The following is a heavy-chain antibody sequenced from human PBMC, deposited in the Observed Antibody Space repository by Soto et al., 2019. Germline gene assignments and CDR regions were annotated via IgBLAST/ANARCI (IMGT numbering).Heavy chain of an antibody. CDR3: ASCGGDCYSGWFFDL. D-gene: IGHD2-21*02. Sequence: ASVKVSCKASGGTFSSYAISWVRQAPGQGLEWMGGIIPIFGTANYVQKFQGRVTITADESTSTAYMELSSLRSEDTAVYYCASCGGDCYSGWFFDLWGRGTLVTVSS. CDR1: GGTFSSYA. CDR2: IIPIFGTA. V-gene: IGHV1-69*13. J-gene: IGHJ2*01.